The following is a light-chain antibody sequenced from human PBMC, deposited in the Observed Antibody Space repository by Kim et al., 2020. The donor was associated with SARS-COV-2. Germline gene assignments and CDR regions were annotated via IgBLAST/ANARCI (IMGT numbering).Light chain of an antibody. J-gene: IGKJ3*01. V-gene: IGKV3-15*01. Sequence: MTQSPATLSVSPGERATLFCRTSQSVSSNVAWYQQKPGLAPRLLIYGASTRAKGTPARFSGSGSETEFTLTISSLQSEDFAFYYCQQYTKWPLFGPGTKVDIK. CDR2: GAS. CDR1: QSVSSN. CDR3: QQYTKWPL.